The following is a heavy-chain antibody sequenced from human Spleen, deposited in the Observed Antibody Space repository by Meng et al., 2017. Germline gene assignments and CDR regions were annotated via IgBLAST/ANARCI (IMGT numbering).Heavy chain of an antibody. CDR2: ISGSGGSR. CDR3: AKGGRLGVFDY. CDR1: GLTFRSYA. J-gene: IGHJ4*02. D-gene: IGHD1-26*01. V-gene: IGHV3-23*01. Sequence: EVQLLESGGALVQPGGSLRLSCAASGLTFRSYAMSWVRQAPGKGLEWVSAISGSGGSRYYADSVKGRFTISRDNSKNTLYLQMNSLSAEDTAVYYCAKGGRLGVFDYWGQGTLVTVSS.